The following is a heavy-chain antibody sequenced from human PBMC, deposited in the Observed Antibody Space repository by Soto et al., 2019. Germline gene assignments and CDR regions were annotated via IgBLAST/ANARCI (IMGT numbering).Heavy chain of an antibody. D-gene: IGHD1-1*01. J-gene: IGHJ4*02. V-gene: IGHV3-21*01. CDR2: ISSTTNYI. CDR1: GFTFTRYS. CDR3: ATAGNYRFDN. Sequence: PGGSLRLSCAASGFTFTRYSMNWVRQAPGKGLEWVSSISSTTNYIYYADSMKGRFTVSRDNAKNSVYLDMNSLSAEDTAVYFCATAGNYRFDNWGLGTLVTVSS.